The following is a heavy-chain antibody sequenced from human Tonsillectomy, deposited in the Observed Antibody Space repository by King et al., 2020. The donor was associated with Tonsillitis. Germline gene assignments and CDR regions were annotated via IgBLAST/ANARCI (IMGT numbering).Heavy chain of an antibody. D-gene: IGHD6-13*01. Sequence: QVQLVESGGGVVKPGGSLRLSCAASGFTFSNYGMNWVRQAPGKGLEWVAFIRSDGGNKFYADAVKGRFTMSRDNSKNTLYLQMNSLRVEDTAVYYCAKEDYRSSWYVDYWGKGTLVTVSS. CDR2: IRSDGGNK. J-gene: IGHJ4*02. CDR3: AKEDYRSSWYVDY. CDR1: GFTFSNYG. V-gene: IGHV3-30*02.